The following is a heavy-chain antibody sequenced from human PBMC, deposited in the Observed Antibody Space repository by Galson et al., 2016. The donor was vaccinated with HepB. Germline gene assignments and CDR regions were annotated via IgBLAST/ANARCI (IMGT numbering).Heavy chain of an antibody. Sequence: SLRLSCAAPGFAFGTYAMSWVRQAPGKGLEWVAGIGPDGTRAHYADSVKGRFTISRDNFKNTLSLQINNLGGEDTAVYYCAKDRGGRVYFYVMDVWGQGTTVIVS. CDR3: AKDRGGRVYFYVMDV. J-gene: IGHJ6*02. CDR2: IGPDGTRA. D-gene: IGHD3-10*01. CDR1: GFAFGTYA. V-gene: IGHV3-23*01.